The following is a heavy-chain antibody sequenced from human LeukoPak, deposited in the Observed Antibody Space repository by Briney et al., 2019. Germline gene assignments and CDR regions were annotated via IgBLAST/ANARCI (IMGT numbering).Heavy chain of an antibody. J-gene: IGHJ4*02. CDR3: ARDLGHCRNVICSSSAY. D-gene: IGHD6-6*01. Sequence: GASVKVSCKGSGYIFDRYGVSWVRQAPGQGLEWMGWISTYNGNTIYAEKIQGRVTMTTDTSTNTVYMELRSLRSDDTGVYYCARDLGHCRNVICSSSAYWGRGSLVTVSS. CDR1: GYIFDRYG. V-gene: IGHV1-18*01. CDR2: ISTYNGNT.